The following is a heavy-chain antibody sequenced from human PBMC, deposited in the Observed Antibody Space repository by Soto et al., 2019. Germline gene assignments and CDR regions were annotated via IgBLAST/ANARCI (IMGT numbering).Heavy chain of an antibody. Sequence: QVQLVESGGGVVQPGRSLRLSCAASGFPFTTYGMHWVREGPGKGLEWVAVISYDGTNKYYADSVKGRFTISRDNSKNPQYLQLTSLRLEDRALYYCVGGQYYFDYRGQGTLVTVSS. D-gene: IGHD3-10*01. CDR2: ISYDGTNK. J-gene: IGHJ4*02. V-gene: IGHV3-30*03. CDR1: GFPFTTYG. CDR3: VGGQYYFDY.